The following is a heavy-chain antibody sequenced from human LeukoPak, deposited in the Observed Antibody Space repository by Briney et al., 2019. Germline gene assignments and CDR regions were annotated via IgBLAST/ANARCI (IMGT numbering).Heavy chain of an antibody. CDR2: IYSGGST. Sequence: GGSLRLSCAASGFTVSSNYMSWVRQAPGKGLEWVSVIYSGGSTYYADSVKGRFTISRDNAKNSLYLQMNSLRAEDTAVYYCARIYDSSGYYFYYYGMDVWGQGTTVTVSS. J-gene: IGHJ6*02. D-gene: IGHD3-22*01. CDR3: ARIYDSSGYYFYYYGMDV. V-gene: IGHV3-53*01. CDR1: GFTVSSNY.